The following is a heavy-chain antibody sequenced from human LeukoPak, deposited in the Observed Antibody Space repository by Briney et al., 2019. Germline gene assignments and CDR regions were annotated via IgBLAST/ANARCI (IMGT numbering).Heavy chain of an antibody. V-gene: IGHV3-11*01. CDR2: ISSSGTTI. CDR3: ARSDIVVVVAATGSVRAFDI. D-gene: IGHD2-15*01. J-gene: IGHJ3*02. CDR1: GFIFSDYY. Sequence: GGSLRLSCAASGFIFSDYYMSWIRQAPGKGLEWVTYISSSGTTIYYTDSVKGRFTISRDNAKNSLYLQMNSLRAEDTAVYYCARSDIVVVVAATGSVRAFDIWGQGTMVTVSS.